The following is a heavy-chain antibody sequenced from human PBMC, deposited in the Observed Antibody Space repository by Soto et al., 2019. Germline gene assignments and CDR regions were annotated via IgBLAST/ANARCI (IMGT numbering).Heavy chain of an antibody. J-gene: IGHJ6*02. Sequence: SETLSLTCAVYGGSFSGYYWSWIRQPPGKGLEWIGEINHSGSTNYNPSLKSRVTISVDTSKNQFSLKLSSVTAAETAVYYCARVRVRGVINHYYYGMDVWGQGTTVTVSS. D-gene: IGHD3-10*01. CDR1: GGSFSGYY. V-gene: IGHV4-34*01. CDR2: INHSGST. CDR3: ARVRVRGVINHYYYGMDV.